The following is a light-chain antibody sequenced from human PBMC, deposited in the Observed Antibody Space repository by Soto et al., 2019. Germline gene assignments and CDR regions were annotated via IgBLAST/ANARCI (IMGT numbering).Light chain of an antibody. Sequence: QSALTQPPSASGSPGQSVTISCTGTSSDVGGYNYVSWYQQHPGKAPKLMIYEVSKWPSGVPDRFSGSKSGNTASLTVSGLQAEDEADYYCSSYAGSNNGVFGGGTKLPS. CDR3: SSYAGSNNGV. V-gene: IGLV2-8*01. CDR2: EVS. J-gene: IGLJ2*01. CDR1: SSDVGGYNY.